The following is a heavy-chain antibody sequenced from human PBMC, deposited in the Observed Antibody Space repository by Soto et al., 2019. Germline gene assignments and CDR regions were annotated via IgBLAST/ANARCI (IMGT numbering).Heavy chain of an antibody. D-gene: IGHD3-3*01. CDR1: GFTFSDYY. V-gene: IGHV3-11*01. CDR3: ARGFFEAELTPLFDY. Sequence: GGSRLSCAASGFTFSDYYMSWIRQAPGKGLEWVSYISSSGSTIYYADSVKGRFTISRDNAKNSLYLQMNSLRAEDTAVYYCARGFFEAELTPLFDYWGQGTLVTVSS. CDR2: ISSSGSTI. J-gene: IGHJ4*02.